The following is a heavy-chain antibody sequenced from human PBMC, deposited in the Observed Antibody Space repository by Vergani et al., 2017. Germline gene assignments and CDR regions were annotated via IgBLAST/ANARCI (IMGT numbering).Heavy chain of an antibody. CDR2: IYWDDDK. CDR1: GFSLSTSGVG. Sequence: QITLKESGPTLVKPTQTLTLTCTFSGFSLSTSGVGVGWIRQPPGTALAWLALIYWDDDKRYSPSLNSRLTITKDPSKNQVVLTMTSMYPVDTATYYCAHSRGRGYTYGYFDYWGQGTLVTVSS. V-gene: IGHV2-5*02. CDR3: AHSRGRGYTYGYFDY. J-gene: IGHJ4*02. D-gene: IGHD5-18*01.